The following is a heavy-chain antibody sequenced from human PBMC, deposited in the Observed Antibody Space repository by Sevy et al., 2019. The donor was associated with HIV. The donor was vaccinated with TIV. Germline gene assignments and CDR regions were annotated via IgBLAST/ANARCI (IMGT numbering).Heavy chain of an antibody. CDR2: IYGSAGVT. CDR3: AGGRFDSTGSFDAFDI. CDR1: GITFSGYA. J-gene: IGHJ3*02. V-gene: IGHV3-23*01. Sequence: GFLRLSCAASGITFSGYAMNWVRQAPGKGLDWVSTIYGSAGVTYYADSVKGRFTISRDNSKNTLFLQMNNLRAEDTAVYYCAGGRFDSTGSFDAFDIWGRGTLVTVSS. D-gene: IGHD3-22*01.